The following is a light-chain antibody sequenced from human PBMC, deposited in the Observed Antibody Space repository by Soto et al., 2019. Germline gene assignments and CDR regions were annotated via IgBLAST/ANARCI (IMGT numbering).Light chain of an antibody. J-gene: IGKJ4*01. Sequence: EIVLTQSPATLSLSPGERATLSCKASQSVNIYLAWYQQKPGQAPRLLIYDTSDRDTGVPARFSGSGAGTDFALTISSLESEDFAVYYCQHRDNWPPRAAFGGGTKVEVK. CDR2: DTS. CDR3: QHRDNWPPRAA. V-gene: IGKV3-11*01. CDR1: QSVNIY.